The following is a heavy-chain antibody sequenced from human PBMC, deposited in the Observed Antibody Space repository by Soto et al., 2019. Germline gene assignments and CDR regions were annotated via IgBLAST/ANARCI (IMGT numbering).Heavy chain of an antibody. CDR3: AKYFDFWSGYYSRTWYYGMDV. CDR2: ISGSGGST. J-gene: IGHJ6*02. CDR1: GFTFSSYA. D-gene: IGHD3-3*01. Sequence: HPGGSLRLSCAASGFTFSSYAMSWVRQAPGKGLEWVSAISGSGGSTYYADSVKGRFTISRDNSKNTLYLQMNSLRAEDTAVYYCAKYFDFWSGYYSRTWYYGMDVWGQGTTVTVSS. V-gene: IGHV3-23*01.